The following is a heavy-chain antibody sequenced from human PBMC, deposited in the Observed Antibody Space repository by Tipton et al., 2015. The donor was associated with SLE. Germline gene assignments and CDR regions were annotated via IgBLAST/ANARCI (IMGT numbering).Heavy chain of an antibody. V-gene: IGHV4-4*07. D-gene: IGHD1-7*01. J-gene: IGHJ3*02. CDR2: IYTSGST. CDR1: GGSISSYY. Sequence: TLSLTCTVSGGSISSYYWSWIRQPAGKGLEWIGRIYTSGSTNYNPSLKSRVTMSVDTSKNQFSLKLSSVTAADTAVYYCARGGFITGTTGAFDIWGQGTMVTVSS. CDR3: ARGGFITGTTGAFDI.